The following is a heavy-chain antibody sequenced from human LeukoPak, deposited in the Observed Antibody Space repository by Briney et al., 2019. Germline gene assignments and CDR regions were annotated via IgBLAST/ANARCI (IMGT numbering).Heavy chain of an antibody. Sequence: SSGKVSCKASGGTFSSYAISWVRQAPGQGLEWMGGIIPIFGTANYAQKFQGRVTTTADESTSTAYMELSSLRSEDTAVYYCARDGLWFGYSLGMDVWGQGTTVTVSS. CDR2: IIPIFGTA. V-gene: IGHV1-69*13. J-gene: IGHJ6*02. CDR3: ARDGLWFGYSLGMDV. CDR1: GGTFSSYA. D-gene: IGHD3-10*01.